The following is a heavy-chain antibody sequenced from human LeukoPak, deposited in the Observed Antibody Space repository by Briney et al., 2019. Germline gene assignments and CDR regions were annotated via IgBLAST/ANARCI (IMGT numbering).Heavy chain of an antibody. V-gene: IGHV1-2*02. J-gene: IGHJ4*02. CDR1: GYTFTGYY. D-gene: IGHD1-26*01. Sequence: ASVKVSCKASGYTFTGYYMHWVRQAPGQGLEWMGWIHPNSGGTKYAQKFQDRVTMTRDTSISTAYMEMSRLTSDDTAIYYCARDYSGSYPDWGQGTLVTVSS. CDR3: ARDYSGSYPD. CDR2: IHPNSGGT.